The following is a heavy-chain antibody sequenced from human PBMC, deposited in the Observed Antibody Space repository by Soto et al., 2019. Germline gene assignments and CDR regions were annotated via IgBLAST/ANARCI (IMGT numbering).Heavy chain of an antibody. Sequence: SETLSLTCTVSGCSISSYYWSWIRQPPGKGLEWIEYIYYSGSTNYNPSLRSRVTISVDTSKNQFSLKLSSVTAADTAVYYCARRYGSAIDYWGQGTLVTVSS. D-gene: IGHD1-26*01. CDR1: GCSISSYY. CDR3: ARRYGSAIDY. V-gene: IGHV4-59*08. CDR2: IYYSGST. J-gene: IGHJ4*02.